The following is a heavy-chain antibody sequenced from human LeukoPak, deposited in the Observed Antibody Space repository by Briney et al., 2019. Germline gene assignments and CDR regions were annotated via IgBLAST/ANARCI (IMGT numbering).Heavy chain of an antibody. CDR2: IYSSGST. CDR1: GASVSGSPYY. J-gene: IGHJ4*02. Sequence: SETLSLTCTVSGASVSGSPYYWGWIRQPPGEGLEWIGSIYSSGSTYYNASLQSRVTISIETSKNQISLRLNSVTAADTAIYYCAKSGGYGLIDYWGQGTLVTVSS. V-gene: IGHV4-39*01. CDR3: AKSGGYGLIDY. D-gene: IGHD1-26*01.